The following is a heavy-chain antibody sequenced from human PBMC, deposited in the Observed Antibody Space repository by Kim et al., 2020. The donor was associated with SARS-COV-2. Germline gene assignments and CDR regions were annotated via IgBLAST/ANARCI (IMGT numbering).Heavy chain of an antibody. J-gene: IGHJ6*02. D-gene: IGHD2-2*01. CDR3: AKGGVVVPAAIPPYYGMDV. CDR2: ISGSGGST. CDR1: GFTFSSYA. V-gene: IGHV3-23*01. Sequence: LSLTCAASGFTFSSYAMSWVRQAPGKGLEWVSAISGSGGSTYYADSVKGRFTISRDNSKNTLYLQMNSLRAEDTAVYYCAKGGVVVPAAIPPYYGMDVWGQGTTVTVSS.